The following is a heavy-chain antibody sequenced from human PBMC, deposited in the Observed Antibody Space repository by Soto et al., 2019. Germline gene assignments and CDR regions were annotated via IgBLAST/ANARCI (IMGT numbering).Heavy chain of an antibody. CDR2: IGSVGGDT. CDR1: EFTFYSYA. CDR3: VKDRMAYNSVWDPFDI. Sequence: PGGSLRLSCAASEFTFYSYAMSWVRQAPGKGLEWVSTIGSVGGDTYYADSVKGRFTISRDDSKNTLLLQMNSLRAEDTAVYYCVKDRMAYNSVWDPFDIWGQGTMVTVSS. D-gene: IGHD1-20*01. V-gene: IGHV3-23*01. J-gene: IGHJ3*02.